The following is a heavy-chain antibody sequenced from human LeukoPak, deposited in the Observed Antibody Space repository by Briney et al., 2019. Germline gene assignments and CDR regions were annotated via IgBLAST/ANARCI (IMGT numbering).Heavy chain of an antibody. J-gene: IGHJ4*02. Sequence: SVKVSRKASGGTFSSYAISWVRQAPGQGLEWMGRIIPILGIANYAQKFQGRVTITADKSTSTAYMELSSLRSEDTAVYYCAQGGYYDFWSGYPYYFDYWGQGTLVTVSS. D-gene: IGHD3-3*01. CDR2: IIPILGIA. CDR3: AQGGYYDFWSGYPYYFDY. CDR1: GGTFSSYA. V-gene: IGHV1-69*04.